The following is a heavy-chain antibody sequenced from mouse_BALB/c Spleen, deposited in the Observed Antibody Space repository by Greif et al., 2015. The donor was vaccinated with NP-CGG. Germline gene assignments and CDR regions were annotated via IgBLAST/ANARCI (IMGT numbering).Heavy chain of an antibody. CDR1: GDTFTDYA. Sequence: QVQLQQSGAELVRPGDSVKISCKGSGDTFTDYAMHWVKQSHAESLEWIGVISSYYGDASYNQKFKGKATMIVDKSSSTAYTELARLTSEDSAIYYCARSGTTVQGFAYWGQGTLVTVSS. CDR2: ISSYYGDA. J-gene: IGHJ3*01. D-gene: IGHD1-1*01. V-gene: IGHV1S137*01. CDR3: ARSGTTVQGFAY.